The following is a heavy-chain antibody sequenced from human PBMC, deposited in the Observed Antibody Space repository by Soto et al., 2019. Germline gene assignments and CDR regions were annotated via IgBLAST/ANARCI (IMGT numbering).Heavy chain of an antibody. J-gene: IGHJ5*02. CDR2: ISSSGSTI. Sequence: GGSLRLSCAASGFTFSDYYMSWIRQAPGKGLEWVSYISSSGSTIYYADSVKGRFTISRDNAKNSLYLQMNSLRAEDKAVYDCASRAVAGTGNWFDPWGQGTLVTVSS. V-gene: IGHV3-11*04. CDR1: GFTFSDYY. CDR3: ASRAVAGTGNWFDP. D-gene: IGHD6-19*01.